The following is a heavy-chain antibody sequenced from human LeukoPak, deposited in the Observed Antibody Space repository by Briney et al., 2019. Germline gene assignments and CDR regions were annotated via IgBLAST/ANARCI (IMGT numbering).Heavy chain of an antibody. D-gene: IGHD4-17*01. CDR3: AKDMGGDYKSGTLDY. J-gene: IGHJ4*02. CDR1: GFTFDDYA. V-gene: IGHV3-9*01. Sequence: GGSLRLSCAASGFTFDDYAMHWVQQAPGKGLEWVSGINWNNGSIGYADSVKGRFTISRDNAKNSLYLQMNSLRAEDTALYHCAKDMGGDYKSGTLDYWGQGTLVTVSS. CDR2: INWNNGSI.